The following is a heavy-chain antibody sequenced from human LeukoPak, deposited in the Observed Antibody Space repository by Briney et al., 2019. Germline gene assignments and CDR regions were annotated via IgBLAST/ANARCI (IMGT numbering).Heavy chain of an antibody. J-gene: IGHJ5*02. D-gene: IGHD2-15*01. Sequence: GASLRVSCKPSVYTFTNYGISWVGQAPGQGLEWIAWISTYDHNTNYAQKFRGRVTMTTDTSTSTAYIALRSLGSDDTAVYYCVRDYFCSGGTCDDCFDPWGQGTLVTVSS. V-gene: IGHV1-18*01. CDR3: VRDYFCSGGTCDDCFDP. CDR2: ISTYDHNT. CDR1: VYTFTNYG.